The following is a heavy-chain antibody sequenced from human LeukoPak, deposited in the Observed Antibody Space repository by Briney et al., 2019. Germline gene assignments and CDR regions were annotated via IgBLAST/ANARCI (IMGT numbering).Heavy chain of an antibody. Sequence: GGSLRLSCAASGFTFSSYAMSWVRQAPGKGLEWVSAISGSGGSTYYADSVKGRFTISRDNSKNTLYLQMNSLRAEDTAVYYCARDIVVVVAATRYYYYGMDVWGQGTTVTVSS. CDR1: GFTFSSYA. CDR2: ISGSGGST. D-gene: IGHD2-15*01. CDR3: ARDIVVVVAATRYYYYGMDV. J-gene: IGHJ6*02. V-gene: IGHV3-23*01.